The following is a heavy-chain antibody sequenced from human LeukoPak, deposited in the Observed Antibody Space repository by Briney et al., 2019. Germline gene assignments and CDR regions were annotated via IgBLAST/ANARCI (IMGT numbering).Heavy chain of an antibody. CDR3: ARHAHDSSGYYCDWFDP. V-gene: IGHV4-38-2*02. J-gene: IGHJ5*02. CDR1: GYSISSGYY. Sequence: SETLSLTCTVSGYSISSGYYWGWIRQPPGKGLEWIGSIYHSGSTYYNPSLKSRVTISVDTSKNQFSLKLSSVTAADTAVYYCARHAHDSSGYYCDWFDPWGQGTLVTVSS. CDR2: IYHSGST. D-gene: IGHD3-22*01.